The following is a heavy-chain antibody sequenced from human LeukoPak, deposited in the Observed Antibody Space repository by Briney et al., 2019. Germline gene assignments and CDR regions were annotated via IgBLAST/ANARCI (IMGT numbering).Heavy chain of an antibody. CDR3: ARRMNSGSYYPSYYFDY. V-gene: IGHV1-18*01. CDR2: ISTFNGDT. D-gene: IGHD3-10*01. CDR1: GYIFTNYG. J-gene: IGHJ4*02. Sequence: ASVKVSCKASGYIFTNYGFSWVRQAPGQGLEWMGWISTFNGDTNYAPNLQDRVTMTTDTSTSTAYMELRSLRSDDTAVYFCARRMNSGSYYPSYYFDYWGQGTLVTVSS.